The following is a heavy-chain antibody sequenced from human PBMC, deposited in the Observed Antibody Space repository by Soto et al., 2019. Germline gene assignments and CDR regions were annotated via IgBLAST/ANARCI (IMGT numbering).Heavy chain of an antibody. CDR2: ISYDGSNK. Sequence: QVQLVESGGGVVQPGRSLRLSCAASGFTFSSYGMHWVRQAPGKGLEWVAVISYDGSNKYYADSVKGRFTISRDNSKNTLYLQMNSLRAEDTAVYYWAKDSSDSGYGMDVWGQGTTVTVSS. V-gene: IGHV3-30*18. J-gene: IGHJ6*02. CDR3: AKDSSDSGYGMDV. CDR1: GFTFSSYG. D-gene: IGHD2-21*02.